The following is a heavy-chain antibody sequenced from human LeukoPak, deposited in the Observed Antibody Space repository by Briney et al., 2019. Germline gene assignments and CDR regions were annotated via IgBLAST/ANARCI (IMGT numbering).Heavy chain of an antibody. Sequence: ASVKVSCKASGGTFSSYAISWVRQAPGQGLEWMGGIIPIFGTANYAQKFQGRVTMTRDTSTSTVYMELSSLRSEDTAVYYCARDRYYYDSSGYIRGISFDYWGQGTLVTVSS. CDR3: ARDRYYYDSSGYIRGISFDY. V-gene: IGHV1-69*05. D-gene: IGHD3-22*01. CDR1: GGTFSSYA. CDR2: IIPIFGTA. J-gene: IGHJ4*02.